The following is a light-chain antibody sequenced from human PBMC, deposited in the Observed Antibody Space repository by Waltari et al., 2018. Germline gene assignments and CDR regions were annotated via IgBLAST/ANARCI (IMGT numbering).Light chain of an antibody. CDR3: QQSYSVPFT. Sequence: DIRITQTPSPLSPSLGSRVTVTCRTSQNITTYLNWYQHKPGSAPKLLVYSASKLQGGVPSRFSGSGSGTDFTLTISSLQPADFATYYCQQSYSVPFTFGPGTKVDLK. CDR2: SAS. J-gene: IGKJ3*01. CDR1: QNITTY. V-gene: IGKV1-39*01.